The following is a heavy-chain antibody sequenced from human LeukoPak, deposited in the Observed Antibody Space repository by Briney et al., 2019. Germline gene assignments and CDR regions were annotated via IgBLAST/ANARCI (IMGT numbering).Heavy chain of an antibody. V-gene: IGHV3-74*01. J-gene: IGHJ4*02. CDR3: ARGEDFYYDILTGYLTFDY. Sequence: PGGSLRLSCAASGFTFSSYWMHWVRQAPGKGLVWVSRINTDGSSSSYAGSVKGRFTISRDNAKNTLYLQMNSLRAEDTAVYYCARGEDFYYDILTGYLTFDYWGRGTLVTVSS. CDR2: INTDGSSS. D-gene: IGHD3-9*01. CDR1: GFTFSSYW.